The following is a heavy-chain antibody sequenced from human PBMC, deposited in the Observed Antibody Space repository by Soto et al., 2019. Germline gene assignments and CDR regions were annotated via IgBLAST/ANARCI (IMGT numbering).Heavy chain of an antibody. Sequence: ASVKVSCKASGYTFTSDYIHWVRQAPGQGLEWMGIINPNGGGTTSSQKFPGRIILTGDTSTSTVYMELSSLRSEDTAVYYCAGSPPGDYHDYAMDVWGQGTTVTVSS. CDR1: GYTFTSDY. D-gene: IGHD3-16*01. J-gene: IGHJ6*02. CDR2: INPNGGGT. CDR3: AGSPPGDYHDYAMDV. V-gene: IGHV1-46*01.